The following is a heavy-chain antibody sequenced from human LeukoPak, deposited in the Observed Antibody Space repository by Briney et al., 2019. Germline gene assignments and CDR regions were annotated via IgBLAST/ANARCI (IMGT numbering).Heavy chain of an antibody. CDR3: AREFKLRVDGSGSYFYYYYYMDV. D-gene: IGHD3-10*01. CDR1: GGSISSGSYY. V-gene: IGHV4-61*02. CDR2: IYTSGST. Sequence: PSQTLSLTCTVSGGSISSGSYYWSWIRQPAGKGLEWIGRIYTSGSTNYNPSLKSRVTISVDTSKNQFSLKLSSVTAADTAVYYCAREFKLRVDGSGSYFYYYYYMDVWGKGTTVTISS. J-gene: IGHJ6*03.